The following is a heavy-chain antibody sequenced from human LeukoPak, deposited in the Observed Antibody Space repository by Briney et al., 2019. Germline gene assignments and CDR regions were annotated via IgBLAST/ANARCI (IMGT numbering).Heavy chain of an antibody. D-gene: IGHD4-17*01. CDR3: ARLSRETTVTTWFDP. V-gene: IGHV5-51*01. Sequence: KRGESLKISCKGSGYNFTTYWIGWVRQMPGKGLEWMGIIYPGDSDTIYSPSFQGQVTISADKSINTAHLQWSSLKASHTAMYYCARLSRETTVTTWFDPWGHGTLVTVSS. J-gene: IGHJ5*02. CDR2: IYPGDSDT. CDR1: GYNFTTYW.